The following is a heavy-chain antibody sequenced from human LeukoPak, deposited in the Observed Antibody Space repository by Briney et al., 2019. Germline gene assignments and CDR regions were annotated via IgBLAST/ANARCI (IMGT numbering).Heavy chain of an antibody. CDR3: ARDLCSSSSPYYGMDV. V-gene: IGHV3-30-3*01. D-gene: IGHD2-2*01. J-gene: IGHJ6*02. Sequence: GGSLRLSCAASGFTVSSNYMSWVRQAPGKGLEWVAVISYDGSNKYYADSVKGRFTISRDNSKNTLYLQMNSLRAEDTAVYYCARDLCSSSSPYYGMDVWGQGTTVTVSS. CDR2: ISYDGSNK. CDR1: GFTVSSNY.